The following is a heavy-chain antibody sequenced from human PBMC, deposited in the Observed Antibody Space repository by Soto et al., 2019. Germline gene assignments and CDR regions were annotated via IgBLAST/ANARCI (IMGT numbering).Heavy chain of an antibody. CDR3: ATTRAYDSSGYYFYY. Sequence: SETLSLTCTVSGGSISSYYWSWIRQPAGKGLEWIGRIYTSGSTNYNPSLKSRVTMSVDTSKNQFSLKLSSVTAADTAVYYCATTRAYDSSGYYFYYWGQGTLVTVSS. CDR2: IYTSGST. D-gene: IGHD3-22*01. V-gene: IGHV4-4*07. J-gene: IGHJ4*02. CDR1: GGSISSYY.